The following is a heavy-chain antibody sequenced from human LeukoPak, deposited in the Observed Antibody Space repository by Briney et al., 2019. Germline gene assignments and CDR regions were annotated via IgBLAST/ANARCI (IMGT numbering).Heavy chain of an antibody. D-gene: IGHD3-22*01. CDR3: ARLGGYYDPPGY. CDR2: IHYSGST. CDR1: GGSISSPTYY. J-gene: IGHJ4*02. V-gene: IGHV4-39*01. Sequence: SETLSLTCTVSGGSISSPTYYWAWIRQPPGKGLGWIGTIHYSGSTFYHPSLKSRVTISVDTSKHQFALKLSSVTAADTAVYYCARLGGYYDPPGYWGQGTLVTVSS.